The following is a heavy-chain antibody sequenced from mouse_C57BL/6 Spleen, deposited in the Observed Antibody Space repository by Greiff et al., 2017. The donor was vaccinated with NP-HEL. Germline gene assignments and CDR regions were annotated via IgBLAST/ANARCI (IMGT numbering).Heavy chain of an antibody. J-gene: IGHJ2*01. CDR1: GFTFSDYG. Sequence: EVKLMESGGGLVKPGGSLKLSCAASGFTFSDYGMHWVRQAPEKGLEWVAYISSGSSTIYYADTVKGRFTISRDNAKNTLCLQMTSLRSEDTAMYYCARRVLYYEYHYFDYRRQGTTLTVSS. CDR3: ARRVLYYEYHYFDY. D-gene: IGHD2-4*01. V-gene: IGHV5-17*01. CDR2: ISSGSSTI.